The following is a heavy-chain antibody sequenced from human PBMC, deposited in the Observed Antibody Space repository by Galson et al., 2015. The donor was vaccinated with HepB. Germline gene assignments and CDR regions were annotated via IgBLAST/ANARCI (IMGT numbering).Heavy chain of an antibody. Sequence: SLRLSCAASGFTFSSYSMNWVRQAPGKGLEWVSYISSSSDTIFYADSVKGRFTISRDNAKNSLYLQMNSLRDEDTAVYYCARDDPDCSGGSCYSRGNYHYYYGMDVWGQGTTVTVSS. D-gene: IGHD2-15*01. CDR1: GFTFSSYS. CDR2: ISSSSDTI. CDR3: ARDDPDCSGGSCYSRGNYHYYYGMDV. J-gene: IGHJ6*02. V-gene: IGHV3-48*02.